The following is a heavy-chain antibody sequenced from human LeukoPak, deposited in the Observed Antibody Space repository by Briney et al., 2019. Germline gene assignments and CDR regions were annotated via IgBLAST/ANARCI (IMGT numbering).Heavy chain of an antibody. CDR1: GFTFSSYG. V-gene: IGHV3-30*02. Sequence: PGGPLRLSSAASGFTFSSYGMHWVRQAPGRGLEWVAFIRYDGSNKYNADSVKGRFTISRDNSKNTLYLQMNGLRAEDTAVYYCAKDTKQQAGIDAFDIWGQGTMVTVSS. CDR2: IRYDGSNK. J-gene: IGHJ3*02. D-gene: IGHD6-13*01. CDR3: AKDTKQQAGIDAFDI.